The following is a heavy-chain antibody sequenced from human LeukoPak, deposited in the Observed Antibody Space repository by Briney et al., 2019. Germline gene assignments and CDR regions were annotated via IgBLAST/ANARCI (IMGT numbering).Heavy chain of an antibody. V-gene: IGHV3-7*01. CDR2: IKQDGGEE. CDR3: TRDLMDYDVSTGLHHYYMDV. CDR1: GFTFSSYW. J-gene: IGHJ6*02. Sequence: GGSLRLSCAASGFTFSSYWMNWVRQAPGKGLEWVANIKQDGGEEYYVDSVKGRFTISRDNAKNTLYLQMNTLRVEDTAVYYCTRDLMDYDVSTGLHHYYMDVWGQGTTVTVSS. D-gene: IGHD3-9*01.